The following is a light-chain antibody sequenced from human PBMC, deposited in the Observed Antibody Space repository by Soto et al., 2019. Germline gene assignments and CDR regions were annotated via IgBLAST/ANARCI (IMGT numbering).Light chain of an antibody. CDR2: DAS. CDR3: HQYDSIVQT. CDR1: QSVRNSL. J-gene: IGKJ1*01. V-gene: IGKV3-20*01. Sequence: EIVVTQSPGTLSLSPGERATLSCRARQSVRNSLFAWHQQKPGQPPRLLIYDASTRATATPERFSGSVSGTDFTFTISRLEPENFSVYYCHQYDSIVQTVGQGTKVDIK.